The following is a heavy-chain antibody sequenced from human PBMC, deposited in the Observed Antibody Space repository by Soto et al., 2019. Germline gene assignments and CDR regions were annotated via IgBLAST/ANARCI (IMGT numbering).Heavy chain of an antibody. CDR2: IYSGGST. Sequence: EVHLVESGGGLIQPGGSLRLSCAASGFSVSANYMSWVHQAPGKGLEWVSAIYSGGSTVYADSVKGRFTISRDNSKNTLYLQMNSLIAEDTAVYSCARASSRWGSDAAHWGQGTLVTVSP. D-gene: IGHD3-16*01. CDR3: ARASSRWGSDAAH. J-gene: IGHJ4*02. V-gene: IGHV3-53*01. CDR1: GFSVSANY.